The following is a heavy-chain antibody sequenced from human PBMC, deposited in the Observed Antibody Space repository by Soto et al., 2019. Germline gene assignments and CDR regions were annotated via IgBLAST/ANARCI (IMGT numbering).Heavy chain of an antibody. CDR1: GFTFDDYA. D-gene: IGHD6-19*01. V-gene: IGHV3-9*01. CDR3: AKDSAVFDYYYGMDV. CDR2: ISWNGGSI. J-gene: IGHJ6*02. Sequence: GGSLRLSCAASGFTFDDYAMHWVRQAPGKGLEWVSGISWNGGSIGYADSVKGRFTISRDNAKNSLYLQMNSLRAEDTALYYCAKDSAVFDYYYGMDVWGQGTTVTVSS.